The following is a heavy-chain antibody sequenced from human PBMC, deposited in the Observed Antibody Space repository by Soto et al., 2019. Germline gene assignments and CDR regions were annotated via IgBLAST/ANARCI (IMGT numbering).Heavy chain of an antibody. D-gene: IGHD7-27*01. CDR1: GGSINLYY. J-gene: IGHJ3*02. Sequence: PSETLSLTCTVSGGSINLYYWSWIRQSPGKGLEWIGYVYYNGSTTYNPSLKSRVTISVDTSKNQFSLKLSSVTAADTAVYYCARGELGTDAFDIWGQGTMVTVSS. V-gene: IGHV4-59*12. CDR2: VYYNGST. CDR3: ARGELGTDAFDI.